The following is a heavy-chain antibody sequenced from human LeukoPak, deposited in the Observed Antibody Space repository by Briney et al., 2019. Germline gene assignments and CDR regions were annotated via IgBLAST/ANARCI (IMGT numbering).Heavy chain of an antibody. J-gene: IGHJ1*01. D-gene: IGHD6-19*01. V-gene: IGHV1-69*04. CDR1: GGTFISYA. CDR3: ARDFGGSGWTEYFQH. CDR2: IIPILGIA. Sequence: SVKVSCKASGGTFISYAISWVRQAPGQGLEWMGRIIPILGIANYAQKFQGRVTITADKSTSTAYMELSSLRSEDTAVYYCARDFGGSGWTEYFQHWGQGTLVTVSS.